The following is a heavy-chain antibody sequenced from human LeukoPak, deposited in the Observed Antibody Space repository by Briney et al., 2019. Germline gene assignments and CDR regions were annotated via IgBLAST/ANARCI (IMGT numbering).Heavy chain of an antibody. CDR3: ARGDYSSSFFDY. CDR1: GGSISSGGYS. Sequence: PSQTLSLTCAVSGGSISSGGYSWSWIRQPPGKGLEWIGYIYHSGSIYYNPSLKSRVTISVDRSKNQFSLKLSSVTAADTAVYYCARGDYSSSFFDYWGQGTLVTVTS. V-gene: IGHV4-30-2*01. J-gene: IGHJ4*02. D-gene: IGHD6-13*01. CDR2: IYHSGSI.